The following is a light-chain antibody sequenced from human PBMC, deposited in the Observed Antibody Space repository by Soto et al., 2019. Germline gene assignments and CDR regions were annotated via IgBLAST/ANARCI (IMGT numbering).Light chain of an antibody. CDR1: SSDVGGYDF. CDR3: CSYAGSYTHV. V-gene: IGLV2-11*01. J-gene: IGLJ1*01. CDR2: DVT. Sequence: ALTQPRSVSGSPGQSVTISCTGTSSDVGGYDFVSWFQQYPGKAPKLIIYDVTKGPSGVPDRFSGSKSGNTASLTISGLQTDDEADYYCCSYAGSYTHVFGTGTKVTVL.